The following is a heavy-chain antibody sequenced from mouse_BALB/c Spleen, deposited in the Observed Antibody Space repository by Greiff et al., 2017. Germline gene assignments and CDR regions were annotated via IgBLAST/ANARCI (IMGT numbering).Heavy chain of an antibody. CDR1: GFTFSSYT. D-gene: IGHD2-3*01. V-gene: IGHV5-12-2*01. CDR2: ISNGGGST. J-gene: IGHJ2*01. CDR3: ARQGDGYYFDY. Sequence: EVHLVESGGGLVQPGGSLKLSCAASGFTFSSYTMSWVRQTPEKRLGWVAYISNGGGSTYYPDTVKGRFTISRDNAKNTLYLQMSSLKSEDTAMYYCARQGDGYYFDYWGQGTTLTVSS.